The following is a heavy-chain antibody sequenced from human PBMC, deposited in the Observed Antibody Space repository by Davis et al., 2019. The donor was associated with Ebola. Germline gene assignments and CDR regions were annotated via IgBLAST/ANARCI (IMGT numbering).Heavy chain of an antibody. V-gene: IGHV3-33*01. Sequence: GESLKISCAASGLTFSSYGMHWVRQAPGKGLEWVAVIWYDGSNKYYADSVKGRFTISRDNSKNTLYLQMNSLRAEDTAVYYCARGGRTGAFDIWGQGTMVTVSS. J-gene: IGHJ3*02. CDR1: GLTFSSYG. CDR3: ARGGRTGAFDI. CDR2: IWYDGSNK.